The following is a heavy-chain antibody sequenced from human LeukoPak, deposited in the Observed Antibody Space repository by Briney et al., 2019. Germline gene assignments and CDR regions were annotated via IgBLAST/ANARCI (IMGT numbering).Heavy chain of an antibody. CDR1: GFTFSSYW. CDR2: IKQDGNEK. CDR3: ARIYYYFDY. J-gene: IGHJ4*02. V-gene: IGHV3-7*03. Sequence: GGSLRLSCTASGFTFSSYWMSWVRHTPRKGLEWVANIKQDGNEKYYMASVRGRFTISRDNAKKSLYLQMNSLRAEDTAVYYCARIYYYFDYWGQGTLVTVSS. D-gene: IGHD3-10*01.